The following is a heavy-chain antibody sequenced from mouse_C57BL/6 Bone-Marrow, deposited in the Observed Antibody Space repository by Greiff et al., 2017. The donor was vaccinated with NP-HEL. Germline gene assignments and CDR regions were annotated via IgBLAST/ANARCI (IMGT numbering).Heavy chain of an antibody. D-gene: IGHD2-4*01. CDR1: GFTFSSYA. J-gene: IGHJ1*03. Sequence: SGFTFSSYAMSWVRQTPEKRLEWVATISDGGSYTYYPDNVKGRFTISRDNAKNNLYLQMSHLKSEDTAMYYCARRYDYDWYFDVWGTGTTVTVSS. CDR2: ISDGGSYT. V-gene: IGHV5-4*03. CDR3: ARRYDYDWYFDV.